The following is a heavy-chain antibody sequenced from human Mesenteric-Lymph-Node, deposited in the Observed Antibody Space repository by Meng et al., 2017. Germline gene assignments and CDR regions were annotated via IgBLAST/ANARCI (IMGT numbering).Heavy chain of an antibody. CDR2: IHSRWST. J-gene: IGHJ5*02. V-gene: IGHV4-31*02. D-gene: IGHD3-10*01. CDR1: GGSISSGGYY. CDR3: ARASYGSGSPLGESWFDP. Sequence: QVGRQMSVPGVVNTSLTLSLACTVCGGSISSGGYYWRWIRQHTGKGLEWIGYIHSRWSTYYNPSLRSRLTISVDTSKNQFSLKLSSVTAADTAVYYCARASYGSGSPLGESWFDPWGQGTLVTVSS.